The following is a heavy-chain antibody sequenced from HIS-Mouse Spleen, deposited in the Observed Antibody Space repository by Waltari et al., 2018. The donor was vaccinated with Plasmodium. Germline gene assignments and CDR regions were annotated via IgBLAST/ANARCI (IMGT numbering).Heavy chain of an antibody. CDR3: ARDLGRSSSPLDY. V-gene: IGHV1-2*02. J-gene: IGHJ4*02. CDR2: INPNSGGT. Sequence: QVQLVQSGAEVKKPGASVKVSCKASGYTFTGYYMHWVRQAPGQGLAWMGWINPNSGGTNYAQKFQVRVTMTRDTSISTAYMELSRLRSDDTAVYYCARDLGRSSSPLDYWGQGTLVTVSS. D-gene: IGHD6-6*01. CDR1: GYTFTGYY.